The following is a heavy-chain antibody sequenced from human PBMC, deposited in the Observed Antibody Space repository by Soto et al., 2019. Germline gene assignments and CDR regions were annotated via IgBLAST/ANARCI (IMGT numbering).Heavy chain of an antibody. CDR2: INGRGNYI. D-gene: IGHD1-26*01. CDR1: GFTFSSYT. J-gene: IGHJ4*02. V-gene: IGHV3-21*03. Sequence: GGSLRLSCSASGFTFSSYTMNWVRQAPGKGLEWVSSINGRGNYISYEESVEGRFTLSRDISKNSLYLQMDRLRDEDTALYYCVCLDGKVGPPNPSDYWGLGALLTVSS. CDR3: VCLDGKVGPPNPSDY.